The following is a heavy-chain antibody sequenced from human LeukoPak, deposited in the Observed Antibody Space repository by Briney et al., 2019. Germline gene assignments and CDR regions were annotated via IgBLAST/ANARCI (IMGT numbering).Heavy chain of an antibody. V-gene: IGHV4-59*01. CDR1: GGSISSYY. D-gene: IGHD6-19*01. J-gene: IGHJ4*02. CDR3: VRVLYRGSSSRGWIDF. CDR2: IYDSGST. Sequence: PPETLSLTCTVSGGSISSYYWSWIRQPPGKGLEWIGYIYDSGSTSYNPSLESRVTISIDTSKNQFSLKLTSVTAADTAVYYCVRVLYRGSSSRGWIDFWGQGILVTVSS.